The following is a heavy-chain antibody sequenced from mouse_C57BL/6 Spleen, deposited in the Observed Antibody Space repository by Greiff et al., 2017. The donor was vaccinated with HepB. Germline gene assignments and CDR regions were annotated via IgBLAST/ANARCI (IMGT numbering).Heavy chain of an antibody. Sequence: EVKVVESGGGLVKPGGSLKLSCAASGFTFSDYGMHWVRQAPEKGLEWVAYISSGSSTIYYADTVKGRFTISRDNAKNTLFLQMTSLRSEDTAMYYCARDGSSYHWYFDVWGTGTTVTVSS. J-gene: IGHJ1*03. CDR3: ARDGSSYHWYFDV. CDR1: GFTFSDYG. D-gene: IGHD1-1*01. CDR2: ISSGSSTI. V-gene: IGHV5-17*01.